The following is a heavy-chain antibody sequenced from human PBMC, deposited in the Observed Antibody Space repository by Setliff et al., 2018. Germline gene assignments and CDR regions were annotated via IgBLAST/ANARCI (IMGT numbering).Heavy chain of an antibody. CDR3: ARARWSGGYYSGDKYYMDV. D-gene: IGHD3-22*01. V-gene: IGHV4-59*08. Sequence: SETLSLTCTVSGASISSYYWSWIRQPPGKGLEWIGFIHYSGSTFYNPSLKSRVTISVDTSNNHFSLEMTSLSAADTAIYYCARARWSGGYYSGDKYYMDVWGKGTTVTVSS. J-gene: IGHJ6*03. CDR2: IHYSGST. CDR1: GASISSYY.